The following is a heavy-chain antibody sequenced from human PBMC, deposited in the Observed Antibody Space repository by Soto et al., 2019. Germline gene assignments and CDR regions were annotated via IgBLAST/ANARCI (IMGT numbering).Heavy chain of an antibody. Sequence: PSETLSLTCTVSGGSISSGDFYWSWIRQPPGKGLELFVFICYSATTYFNASLKGRVTISVDTSKNQLSLNLSCVTAEDTAVYYCARAGVATIYTGYNWFDPWGQGTLVTVSS. D-gene: IGHD5-12*01. V-gene: IGHV4-30-4*01. CDR1: GGSISSGDFY. J-gene: IGHJ5*02. CDR2: ICYSATT. CDR3: ARAGVATIYTGYNWFDP.